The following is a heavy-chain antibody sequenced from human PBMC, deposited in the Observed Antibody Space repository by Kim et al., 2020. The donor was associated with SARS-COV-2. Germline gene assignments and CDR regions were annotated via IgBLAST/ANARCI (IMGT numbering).Heavy chain of an antibody. J-gene: IGHJ6*02. D-gene: IGHD5-12*01. CDR1: GGSISSSSYY. Sequence: SETLSLTCTVSGGSISSSSYYWGWIRQPPGKGLEWIGSIYYSGSTYYNPSLKSRVTISVDTSKNQFSLKLSSVTAADTAVYYCARHERRRLRDYYYYGMDVWGQGTTVTVSS. V-gene: IGHV4-39*01. CDR3: ARHERRRLRDYYYYGMDV. CDR2: IYYSGST.